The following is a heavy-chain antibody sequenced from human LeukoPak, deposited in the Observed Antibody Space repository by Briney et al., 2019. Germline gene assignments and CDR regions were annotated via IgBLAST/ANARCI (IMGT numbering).Heavy chain of an antibody. Sequence: SETLSLTCTVSGDSISSLIYYWGLIRQPPGKRLEWIGTIYYSGTTYYNPSLKSRVTISVDTSKNQFSLKLSSMTASDTAVYYCVRHFTVTTHFDYWGQGTLVTVSS. V-gene: IGHV4-39*01. D-gene: IGHD4-11*01. CDR2: IYYSGTT. CDR3: VRHFTVTTHFDY. J-gene: IGHJ4*02. CDR1: GDSISSLIYY.